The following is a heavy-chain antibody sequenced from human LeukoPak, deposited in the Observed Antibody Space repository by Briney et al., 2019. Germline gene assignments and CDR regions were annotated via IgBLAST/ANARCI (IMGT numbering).Heavy chain of an antibody. D-gene: IGHD2-2*02. Sequence: SETLSLTCTVSGGSISSYYWSWIRQPPGKGLEWIGYIYYSGSTNYNPSLKSRVTISVDTSKNQFSLKLSSVTAADTAVYYCARSCSSTSCYKSVFDPWGQGTLVTVSS. CDR1: GGSISSYY. CDR2: IYYSGST. J-gene: IGHJ5*02. CDR3: ARSCSSTSCYKSVFDP. V-gene: IGHV4-59*01.